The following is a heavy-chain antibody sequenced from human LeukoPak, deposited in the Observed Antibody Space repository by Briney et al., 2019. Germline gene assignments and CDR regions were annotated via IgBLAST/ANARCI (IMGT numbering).Heavy chain of an antibody. CDR2: ITGYNGNT. J-gene: IGHJ5*02. CDR1: GYTFTSYG. D-gene: IGHD3-22*01. V-gene: IGHV1-18*01. Sequence: ASVKVSCKASGYTFTSYGISWVRQAPGQGLEWMGWITGYNGNTNYAQKLQGRVTMTTDTSTSTVYMELSSLRSEDTAVYYCARGAHVRMYDSNHNCFDPWGQGTLVTVSS. CDR3: ARGAHVRMYDSNHNCFDP.